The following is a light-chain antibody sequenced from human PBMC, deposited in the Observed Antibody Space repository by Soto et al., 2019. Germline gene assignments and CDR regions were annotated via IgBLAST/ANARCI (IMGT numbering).Light chain of an antibody. J-gene: IGKJ1*01. CDR3: QQYGNLPVT. V-gene: IGKV1-33*01. Sequence: DIQMTQSPCSLSDSVGDRVTITCQASQDISNYLNWYQQKPEQDPKLLIYDAYNFETGVPVRFSGSGSGTDFTFTISSLQPEDIATYYCQQYGNLPVTFGQGTKVEIK. CDR1: QDISNY. CDR2: DAY.